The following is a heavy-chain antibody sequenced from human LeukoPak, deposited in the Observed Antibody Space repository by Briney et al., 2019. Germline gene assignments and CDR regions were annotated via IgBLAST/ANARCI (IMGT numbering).Heavy chain of an antibody. Sequence: GGSLRLSCAASGFTLSSYAMSWVRQAPGKGLEWVSTVSGSGGSTYYADSVKGRFTISRDNSKNTLYLQMNSLRAEDTAVYYCAKRGIAVAGDYYHYYYYMDVWGKGTTVTVSS. CDR2: VSGSGGST. CDR1: GFTLSSYA. V-gene: IGHV3-23*01. D-gene: IGHD6-19*01. CDR3: AKRGIAVAGDYYHYYYYMDV. J-gene: IGHJ6*03.